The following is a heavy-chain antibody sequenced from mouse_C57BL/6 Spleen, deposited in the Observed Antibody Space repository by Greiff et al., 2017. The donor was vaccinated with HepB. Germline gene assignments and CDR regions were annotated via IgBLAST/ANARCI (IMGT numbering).Heavy chain of an antibody. V-gene: IGHV1-64*01. CDR1: GYTFTSYW. Sequence: VQLQQSGAELVKPGASVKLSCKASGYTFTSYWMHWVKQRPGQGLEWIGMIHPNSGSTNYNEKFKSKATLTVDKSSSTAYMQLSSLTSEDSAVYYCAITTVVPFAYWGQGTLVTVSA. CDR3: AITTVVPFAY. CDR2: IHPNSGST. D-gene: IGHD1-1*01. J-gene: IGHJ3*01.